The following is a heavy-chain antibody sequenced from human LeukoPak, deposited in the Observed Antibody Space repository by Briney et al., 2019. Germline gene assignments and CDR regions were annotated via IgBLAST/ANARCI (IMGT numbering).Heavy chain of an antibody. CDR1: GFTFSSYA. J-gene: IGHJ4*02. D-gene: IGHD3/OR15-3a*01. CDR2: ISGSGGTT. CDR3: ARGGLMTSIDY. Sequence: GGSLRLSCAASGFTFSSYAMSWVRQAPGKGLEWVSTISGSGGTTYYADSVKGRFTVSRDNSKNTLYLQMNSLRAEDTAVYYCARGGLMTSIDYWGQGTLVSVSS. V-gene: IGHV3-23*01.